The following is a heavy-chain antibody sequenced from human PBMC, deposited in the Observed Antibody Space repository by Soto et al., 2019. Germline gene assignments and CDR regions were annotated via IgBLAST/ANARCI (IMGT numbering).Heavy chain of an antibody. J-gene: IGHJ4*02. V-gene: IGHV1-3*01. CDR3: ARKDYYGAGIYYFDH. CDR2: INVANGDT. D-gene: IGHD3-10*01. Sequence: QVQLVQSGAEVQKPGASVKVSCKASGYTSTAYPMHWVRQAPGQRLEWMGWINVANGDTGYSQKFQGRVTVTRDTSASTVYMELSSLTSEDTAVYYCARKDYYGAGIYYFDHWGQGTLVTVSS. CDR1: GYTSTAYP.